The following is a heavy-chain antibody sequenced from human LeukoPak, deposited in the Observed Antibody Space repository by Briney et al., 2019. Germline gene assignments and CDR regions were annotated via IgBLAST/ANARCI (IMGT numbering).Heavy chain of an antibody. D-gene: IGHD6-19*01. CDR2: TYYMSRWYD. V-gene: IGHV6-1*01. Sequence: SQTLSLTCVISGDSISSNTASWNWIRQSSSRGLEWLGRTYYMSRWYDDYADSVRSRITINPDTSKNEFSLHLTSVTPDDTAMYYCARTSGYSSLAFWGQGTPVTVSS. CDR3: ARTSGYSSLAF. CDR1: GDSISSNTAS. J-gene: IGHJ4*02.